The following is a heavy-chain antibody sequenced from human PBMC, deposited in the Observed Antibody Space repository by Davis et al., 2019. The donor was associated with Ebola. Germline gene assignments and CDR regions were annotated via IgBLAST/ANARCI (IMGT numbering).Heavy chain of an antibody. D-gene: IGHD7-27*01. CDR3: VRRNWGSAAS. Sequence: GESLKISCVASGFPFSGYYMSWIRQAPGKGLEWVSYITHRGGDTYYADSVKGRFTISRDDAKNSLYLQMNSLRAEDTAVYYCVRRNWGSAASWGQGTLVTVSS. CDR1: GFPFSGYY. CDR2: ITHRGGDT. J-gene: IGHJ5*02. V-gene: IGHV3-11*04.